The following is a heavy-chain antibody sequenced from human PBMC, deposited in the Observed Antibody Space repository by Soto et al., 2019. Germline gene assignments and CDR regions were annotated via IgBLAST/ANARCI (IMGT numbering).Heavy chain of an antibody. Sequence: SETLSLTCTVSGGSISSYYWSWIRQPPGKGLEWIGYIYYSGSTNYNPSLKSRVTISVDTSKNQFSLKLSSVTAADTAVYYCARHGYGLNGYWFDPWGQGTLVTVSS. J-gene: IGHJ5*02. CDR3: ARHGYGLNGYWFDP. D-gene: IGHD5-18*01. V-gene: IGHV4-59*08. CDR2: IYYSGST. CDR1: GGSISSYY.